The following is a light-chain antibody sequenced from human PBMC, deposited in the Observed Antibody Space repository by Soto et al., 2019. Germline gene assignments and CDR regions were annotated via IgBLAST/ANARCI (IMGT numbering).Light chain of an antibody. CDR2: DVS. J-gene: IGLJ3*02. CDR3: QSYGNSLSIWV. V-gene: IGLV2-11*01. CDR1: SSDVGGYNY. Sequence: QSALTQPRSVSGSPGQSVTISCTGTSSDVGGYNYVSWYQQHPGKAPKLMIYDVSKRPSGVPDRFSGSKSGNTASLTISGLQAEDEADYYCQSYGNSLSIWVFGGGTKLTVL.